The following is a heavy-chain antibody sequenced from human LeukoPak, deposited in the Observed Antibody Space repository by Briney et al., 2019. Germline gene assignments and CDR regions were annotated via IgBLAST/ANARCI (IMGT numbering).Heavy chain of an antibody. D-gene: IGHD5-12*01. CDR2: IRSSGSNI. Sequence: GGSLTLSCAASGFTFSSLEMNWVRHAPGKGLEWVAYIRSSGSNIYYADSVKGRFTISRYNAKNTLYLQMNNLRVEDAAVYYCAREGRVSGYDFDCWGQGTLVTVSS. J-gene: IGHJ4*02. CDR3: AREGRVSGYDFDC. CDR1: GFTFSSLE. V-gene: IGHV3-48*03.